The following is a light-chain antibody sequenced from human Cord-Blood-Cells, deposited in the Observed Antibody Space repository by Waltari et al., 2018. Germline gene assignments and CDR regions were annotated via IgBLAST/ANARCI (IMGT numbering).Light chain of an antibody. CDR2: SND. Sequence: QSVLTQPPSASGSPGQRVTISCSGCSSTIGSNPVNWYQQLPGTAPTLLIYSNDQRPSGVPDRFSGSKSGTSASLAISGLQSEDEADYYCAAWDDSLNGRVFGGGTKLTVL. J-gene: IGLJ3*02. CDR1: SSTIGSNP. V-gene: IGLV1-44*01. CDR3: AAWDDSLNGRV.